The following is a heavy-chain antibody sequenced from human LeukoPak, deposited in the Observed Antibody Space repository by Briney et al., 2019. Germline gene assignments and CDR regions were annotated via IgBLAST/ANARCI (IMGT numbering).Heavy chain of an antibody. Sequence: SETLSLTCTVSSGSVSNYYWSWIRQSPGKGLEWIGYIYYTETSYNPSLKSRVTISADTSKNQFSLKLYSVTAADTAVYYCATRKLGNDYWGQGPWSPSPQ. D-gene: IGHD7-27*01. CDR1: SGSVSNYY. J-gene: IGHJ4*02. CDR3: ATRKLGNDY. CDR2: IYYTET. V-gene: IGHV4-59*02.